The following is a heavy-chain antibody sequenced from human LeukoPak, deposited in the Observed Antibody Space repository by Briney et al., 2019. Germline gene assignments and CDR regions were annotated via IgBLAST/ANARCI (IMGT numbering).Heavy chain of an antibody. D-gene: IGHD5-18*01. CDR2: IYYSGST. CDR3: ARDLVIQLWQGFDY. CDR1: GGSISSSSYY. J-gene: IGHJ4*02. V-gene: IGHV4-39*07. Sequence: SETLSLTCTVSGGSISSSSYYWGWIRQPPGKGLEWIGSIYYSGSTYYNPSLKSRVTISVDTSKNQFSLKLSSVTAADTAVYYCARDLVIQLWQGFDYWGQGTLVTVSS.